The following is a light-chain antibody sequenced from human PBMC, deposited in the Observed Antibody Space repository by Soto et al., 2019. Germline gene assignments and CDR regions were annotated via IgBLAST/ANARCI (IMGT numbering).Light chain of an antibody. Sequence: TQSPGTLSLSPGERATLSCRASQAINIYLNWYKQRPGKAPEILIYDASRLKRGVPSRFSGGGSGTHFTFTITGLQPEDFATYYCQQYDTLLTFGGGT. CDR3: QQYDTLLT. V-gene: IGKV1-33*01. CDR1: QAINIY. J-gene: IGKJ4*01. CDR2: DAS.